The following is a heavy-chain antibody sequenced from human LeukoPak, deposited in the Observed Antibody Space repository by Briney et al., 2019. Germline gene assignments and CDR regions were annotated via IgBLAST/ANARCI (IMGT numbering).Heavy chain of an antibody. CDR3: ATFEYSSSWDGYYYYYMDV. D-gene: IGHD6-6*01. CDR1: GDSISNYY. CDR2: IYTSGST. Sequence: PSETLSLTCTVSGDSISNYYWSWIRQPAGKGLEWIGRIYTSGSTNYNPSLKSRVTVSVDTSKNQFSLKLSSVTAADTAVYYCATFEYSSSWDGYYYYYMDVWGKGTTVTVSS. V-gene: IGHV4-4*07. J-gene: IGHJ6*03.